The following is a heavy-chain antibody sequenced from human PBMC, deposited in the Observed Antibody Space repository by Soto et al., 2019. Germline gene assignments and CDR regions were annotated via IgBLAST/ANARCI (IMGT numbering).Heavy chain of an antibody. CDR3: ARWGTTGGLDV. V-gene: IGHV3-33*05. D-gene: IGHD3-16*01. J-gene: IGHJ4*02. Sequence: QVQLVESGGGVVQPGTSLRLSCVGSGFTFGSNVKHWVRQAPGKGLEWVELTSYDGSNNFYGNSVKGRFTISRDNSRNTVELQMDSLRLEDTALYYCARWGTTGGLDVWGQGTLVSVSS. CDR1: GFTFGSNV. CDR2: TSYDGSNN.